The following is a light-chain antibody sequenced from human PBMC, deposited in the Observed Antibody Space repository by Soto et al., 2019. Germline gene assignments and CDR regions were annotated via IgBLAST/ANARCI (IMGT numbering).Light chain of an antibody. Sequence: DIVMTQSPDSLAVSLGERATINCKSSQSVLYSSNNKSFLGWYQLKSGQPPKLLIYWASTRESGVPDRFSGSGSGTDFTLTINSLQAEDVVIYFCQQYYTTPWTFGQGTKVEIK. CDR1: QSVLYSSNNKSF. J-gene: IGKJ1*01. CDR3: QQYYTTPWT. CDR2: WAS. V-gene: IGKV4-1*01.